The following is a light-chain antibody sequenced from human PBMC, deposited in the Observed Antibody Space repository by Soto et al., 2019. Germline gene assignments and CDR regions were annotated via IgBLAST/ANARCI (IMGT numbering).Light chain of an antibody. CDR3: QQYHTYPYT. CDR1: QNIDKW. CDR2: DVS. J-gene: IGKJ2*01. Sequence: DIQMTQSPSTLSASAGDRVTISCRASQNIDKWLAWYQQKAGKTPDLLIYDVSSLESGVPSRFSSGASGTEFTLTISSLQPDDYATYYCQQYHTYPYTFGQGTKLEI. V-gene: IGKV1-5*01.